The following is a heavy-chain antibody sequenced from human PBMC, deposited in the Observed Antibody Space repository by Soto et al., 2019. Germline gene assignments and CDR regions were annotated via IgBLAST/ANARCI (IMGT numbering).Heavy chain of an antibody. V-gene: IGHV1-2*04. J-gene: IGHJ4*02. CDR3: ARGRRDYSGYYGYYFDY. CDR2: INADSGGT. Sequence: ASVEVCCKASGYTFASYARQWVRQAPGQRLEWMGWINADSGGTNYAQQFQGWVTMTRDTSISTAYMDLNRLRSDDTAVYYCARGRRDYSGYYGYYFDYWGQGTLVTVSS. D-gene: IGHD3-22*01. CDR1: GYTFASYA.